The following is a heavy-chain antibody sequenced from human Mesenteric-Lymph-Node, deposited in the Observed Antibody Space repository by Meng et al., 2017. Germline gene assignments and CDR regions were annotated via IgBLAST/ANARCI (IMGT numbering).Heavy chain of an antibody. CDR2: IYHSGIT. Sequence: QVPLAPWGAGLLKPAWTLSLTCAVSGGSISSSNWWSWVRQPPGKGLEWIGKIYHSGITIYNPSLKSRVTMSVDNSKNQFSLKLNSMTAADTAVYYCARDPTGGEDHQRVWGQGTLVTVSS. V-gene: IGHV4-4*02. D-gene: IGHD1-14*01. CDR3: ARDPTGGEDHQRV. J-gene: IGHJ4*02. CDR1: GGSISSSNW.